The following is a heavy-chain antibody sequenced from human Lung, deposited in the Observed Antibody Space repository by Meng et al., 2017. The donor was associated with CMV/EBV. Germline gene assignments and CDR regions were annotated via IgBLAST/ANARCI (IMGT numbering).Heavy chain of an antibody. Sequence: GGSLRLSCAASGFTFSSYAMHWVRQAPGKGLEWVAVISYDGSNKYYADSVKGRFTISRDNSKNTLYLQMNSLRAEDTAVYYCARDSLSGYSPRFEYWGQGTXVTVSS. D-gene: IGHD3-3*01. V-gene: IGHV3-30*04. CDR3: ARDSLSGYSPRFEY. CDR1: GFTFSSYA. CDR2: ISYDGSNK. J-gene: IGHJ4*02.